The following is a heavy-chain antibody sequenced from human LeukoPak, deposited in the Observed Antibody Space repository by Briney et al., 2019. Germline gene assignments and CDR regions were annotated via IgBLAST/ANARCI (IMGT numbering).Heavy chain of an antibody. CDR3: ARGRSYYDFWSGNYFDY. CDR2: ISSNGGST. Sequence: GGSLRLSCAASGFTFSSYAMHWVRQAPGKGLEYVSAISSNGGSTYYANSVKGRFTISRDNSKNTLYLQMGSLRAEDMAVYYCARGRSYYDFWSGNYFDYWGQGTLVTVSS. J-gene: IGHJ4*02. D-gene: IGHD3-3*01. V-gene: IGHV3-64*01. CDR1: GFTFSSYA.